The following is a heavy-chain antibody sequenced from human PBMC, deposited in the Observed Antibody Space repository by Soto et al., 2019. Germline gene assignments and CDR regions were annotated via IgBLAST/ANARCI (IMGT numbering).Heavy chain of an antibody. J-gene: IGHJ4*02. CDR3: ARDQEAAAGTPVDY. CDR2: IWYDGSNK. V-gene: IGHV3-33*01. D-gene: IGHD6-13*01. CDR1: GFTFSSYG. Sequence: GGSLRLSCAASGFTFSSYGMHWVRQAPGKRLEWVAVIWYDGSNKYYADSVKGRFTISRDNSKNTLYLQMNSLRAEDTAVYYCARDQEAAAGTPVDYWGQGTLVTVSS.